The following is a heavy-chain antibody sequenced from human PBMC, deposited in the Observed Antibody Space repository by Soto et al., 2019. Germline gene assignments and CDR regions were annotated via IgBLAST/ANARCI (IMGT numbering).Heavy chain of an antibody. J-gene: IGHJ4*02. CDR1: GFTFSSYS. V-gene: IGHV3-48*04. CDR3: AEDTTYYYDSSGYPDY. Sequence: PGGSLRLSCAASGFTFSSYSMNWVRQAPGKGLEWVSDISWNTSSIYYADSVKGRFTISRDNAKNSLYLQMNSLRAEDTALYYCAEDTTYYYDSSGYPDYWGQGTLVTVSX. D-gene: IGHD3-22*01. CDR2: ISWNTSSI.